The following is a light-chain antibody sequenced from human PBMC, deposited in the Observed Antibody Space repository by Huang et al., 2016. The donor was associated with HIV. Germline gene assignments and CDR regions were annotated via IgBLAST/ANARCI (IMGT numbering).Light chain of an antibody. J-gene: IGKJ2*01. CDR2: GAS. V-gene: IGKV3-15*01. CDR1: QGVGNK. Sequence: EIGMTQSPATLYVSPGERATISCRAGQGVGNKLAWYQQKLGQAARLLIYGASARSTGLPARFSGSGSGTEFTLTISGMQSEDFAVYYCQQYNTWPYTFGQGT. CDR3: QQYNTWPYT.